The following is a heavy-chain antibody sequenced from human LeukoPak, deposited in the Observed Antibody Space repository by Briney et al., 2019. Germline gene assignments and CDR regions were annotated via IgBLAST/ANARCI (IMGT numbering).Heavy chain of an antibody. CDR2: ISSGSTI. Sequence: PGGSLRLSCVASGFTFNTFSMNWVRQTPGKGLEWISYISSGSTIYYADSVKGRFTISRDNSMSSLYLQMNSLRAEDTAVYYCAKDRRLGYCTSTSCASFDMWGQGTLVTVSS. D-gene: IGHD2-2*01. CDR3: AKDRRLGYCTSTSCASFDM. J-gene: IGHJ3*02. V-gene: IGHV3-48*01. CDR1: GFTFNTFS.